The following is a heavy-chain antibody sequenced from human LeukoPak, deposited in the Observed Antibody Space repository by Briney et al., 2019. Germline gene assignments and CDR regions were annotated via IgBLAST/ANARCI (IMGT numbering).Heavy chain of an antibody. CDR3: ATASPGGVGADTYFDC. CDR2: FDPEDGET. V-gene: IGHV1-24*01. J-gene: IGHJ4*02. CDR1: GYTLTELS. Sequence: ASVKVSCKVSGYTLTELSMHWVRQAPGKGLEWMGGFDPEDGETIYAQKFQGRVTMTEDTSTDTAYMELSSLRSEDTAVYYCATASPGGVGADTYFDCWGQGTLVTVSS. D-gene: IGHD1-26*01.